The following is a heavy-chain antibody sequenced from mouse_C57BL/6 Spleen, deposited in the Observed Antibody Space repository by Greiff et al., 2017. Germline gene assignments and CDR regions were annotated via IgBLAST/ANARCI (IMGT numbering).Heavy chain of an antibody. CDR1: GYAFTSYW. Sequence: QVQLQQSGAELVKPGASVKISCKASGYAFTSYWMNWVKQRPGKGLEWIGQIYPGDGDTNYNGKFKGKATLTADKSSSTAYMQLSSLTSEDSAVYFCAREELRNENFGYWGQWALVTVA. V-gene: IGHV1-80*01. CDR2: IYPGDGDT. D-gene: IGHD3-2*02. J-gene: IGHJ3*02. CDR3: AREELRNENFGY.